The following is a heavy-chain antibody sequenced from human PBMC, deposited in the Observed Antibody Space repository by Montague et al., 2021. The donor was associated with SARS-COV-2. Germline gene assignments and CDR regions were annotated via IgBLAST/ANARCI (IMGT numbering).Heavy chain of an antibody. V-gene: IGHV4-59*01. CDR1: VGSIGSYY. CDR3: ARVPRNYDFWSGFYDAFDI. J-gene: IGHJ3*02. D-gene: IGHD3-3*01. CDR2: IYYSGST. Sequence: SETLSLTCTVSVGSIGSYYWSWIRQPPGNGLEWFGHIYYSGSTNYNPSLKSRVTISVDTSKNQFSLKLSSVTAADTAVYYCARVPRNYDFWSGFYDAFDIWGQGTMVTVSS.